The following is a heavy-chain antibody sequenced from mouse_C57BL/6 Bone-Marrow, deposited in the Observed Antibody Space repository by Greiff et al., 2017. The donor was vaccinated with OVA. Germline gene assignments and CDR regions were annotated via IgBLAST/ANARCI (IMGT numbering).Heavy chain of an antibody. CDR3: TTALVDY. V-gene: IGHV14-4*01. D-gene: IGHD2-10*02. CDR1: GFNIKDDY. Sequence: EVQLQQSGAELVRPGASVKLSCTASGFNIKDDYMHWVKQRPEQGLEWIGWIDPENGDTEYASKFQGKATITADTSSNTAYLQLSSLTTEDTAVYYCTTALVDYWGQGTSVTVSS. J-gene: IGHJ4*01. CDR2: IDPENGDT.